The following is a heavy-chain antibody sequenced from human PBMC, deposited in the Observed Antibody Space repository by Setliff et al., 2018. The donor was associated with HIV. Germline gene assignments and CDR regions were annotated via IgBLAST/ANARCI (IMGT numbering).Heavy chain of an antibody. V-gene: IGHV3-11*04. CDR1: GFSLSDYY. CDR2: ISRYGNNM. J-gene: IGHJ3*02. CDR3: AGDSNGNTDAFDI. D-gene: IGHD5-18*01. Sequence: GGSLRLSCAASGFSLSDYYMNWIRQAPGKGLEWISQISRYGNNMYYADSVKGRFTISRDDAKNSLFLQMNSLTVEDTAVYYCAGDSNGNTDAFDIWGQGTTVTVSS.